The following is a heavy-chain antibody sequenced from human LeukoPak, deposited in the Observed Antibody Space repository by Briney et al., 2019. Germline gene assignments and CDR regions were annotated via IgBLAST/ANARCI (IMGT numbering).Heavy chain of an antibody. D-gene: IGHD6-13*01. CDR2: MSPHSGNT. Sequence: ASVTVSCTASGYSFNSYDINWVRQAAGQGPEWMGWMSPHSGNTGYAQKFQDRVTMTRSTSTSTAYMELSSLTSEDTAVYYCTRGNGQQLALDYWGQGTQVTVSS. J-gene: IGHJ4*02. CDR1: GYSFNSYD. CDR3: TRGNGQQLALDY. V-gene: IGHV1-8*01.